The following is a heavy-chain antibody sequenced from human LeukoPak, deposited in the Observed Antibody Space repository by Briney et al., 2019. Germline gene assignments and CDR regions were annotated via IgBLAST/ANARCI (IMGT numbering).Heavy chain of an antibody. CDR2: ISSSSSYI. CDR3: ATVNCGGDCYSPSYFDY. CDR1: GFTFSSYS. J-gene: IGHJ4*02. V-gene: IGHV3-21*01. D-gene: IGHD2-21*02. Sequence: GGSLRLSCAASGFTFSSYSMNWVRQAPGMGLEWVSSISSSSSYIYYADSVKGRFTISRDNAKNSLYLQMNSLRAGDMALSYCATVNCGGDCYSPSYFDYWGQGALVTVSS.